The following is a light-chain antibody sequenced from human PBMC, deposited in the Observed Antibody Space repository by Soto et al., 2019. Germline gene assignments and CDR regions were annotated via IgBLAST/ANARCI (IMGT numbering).Light chain of an antibody. CDR2: SND. Sequence: QSVLAQPPSASGTPGQRVSISCSGSSSNIGTSSVNWYQHVPGAAPQLLIYSNDQRPLEVPDRFSGSKSGTSASLAISGLRSDDEGDYYCAAWDDSLNGWVFGGGTKLTDL. CDR3: AAWDDSLNGWV. V-gene: IGLV1-44*01. CDR1: SSNIGTSS. J-gene: IGLJ3*02.